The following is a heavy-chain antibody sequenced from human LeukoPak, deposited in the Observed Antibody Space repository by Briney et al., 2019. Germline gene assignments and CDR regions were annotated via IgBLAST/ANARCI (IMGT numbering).Heavy chain of an antibody. V-gene: IGHV3-74*01. J-gene: IGHJ1*01. CDR1: GFTFSSYW. D-gene: IGHD5-12*01. Sequence: PVGSLRLSCAASGFTFSSYWMHWVRQAPGKGLMWVSLINSDGSSTSYADSVKGRFTISRDNAKNTRYLQMSSLSAEDTAVYYFARVRDGYDSFKNSGQCALGTASS. CDR3: ARVRDGYDSFKN. CDR2: INSDGSST.